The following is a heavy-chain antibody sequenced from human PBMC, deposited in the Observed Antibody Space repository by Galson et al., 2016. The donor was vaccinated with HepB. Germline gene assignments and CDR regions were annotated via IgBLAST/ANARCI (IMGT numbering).Heavy chain of an antibody. CDR2: ITDSGGSA. Sequence: SLRLSCAASGFTFSTYAMRWVRQAPGKGLEWVSSITDSGGSAYYADSVKGRFTISRDNSKNTLFLQMNSLRAEDTAIYYCTRAAAPPHFDFWGQGALVTVSS. CDR1: GFTFSTYA. D-gene: IGHD6-25*01. V-gene: IGHV3-23*01. J-gene: IGHJ4*02. CDR3: TRAAAPPHFDF.